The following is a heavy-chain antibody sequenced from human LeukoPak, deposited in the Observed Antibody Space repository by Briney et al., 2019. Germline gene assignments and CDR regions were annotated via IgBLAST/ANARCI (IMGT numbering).Heavy chain of an antibody. D-gene: IGHD3-22*01. Sequence: GASVKVSCKASGYTFTSYVISWVRQAPGQGLEWMGWISTYNGNTNYAQKLQGRVTMTRDTSTNTAYMELRRLRSDDTAVYYCARGGDSSGLIRFAYWGQGTLVTVSS. J-gene: IGHJ4*02. CDR1: GYTFTSYV. CDR3: ARGGDSSGLIRFAY. CDR2: ISTYNGNT. V-gene: IGHV1-18*01.